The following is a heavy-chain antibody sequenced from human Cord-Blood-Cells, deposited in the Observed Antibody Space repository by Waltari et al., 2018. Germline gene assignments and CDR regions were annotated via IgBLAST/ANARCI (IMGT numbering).Heavy chain of an antibody. CDR3: AKSKAAAGTPFDY. V-gene: IGHV3-23*01. Sequence: EVQLLESGGGLVQPGGSLRLSCAASGFTFSSYAMSWVRQAPGKGLEWVAAISGSGSSTYYADAMKGRFTISRDNSKNTLYLQMNSLRAEDTAVYYCAKSKAAAGTPFDYWGQGTLVTVSS. CDR1: GFTFSSYA. D-gene: IGHD6-13*01. CDR2: ISGSGSST. J-gene: IGHJ4*02.